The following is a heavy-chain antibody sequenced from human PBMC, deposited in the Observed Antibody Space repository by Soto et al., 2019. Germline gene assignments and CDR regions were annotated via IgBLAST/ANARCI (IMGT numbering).Heavy chain of an antibody. Sequence: QVQLQESGPGLVKPSGTLSLTCAVSGGSISSSNWWSWVRQPPGKGLEWIGEIDHSGSTNYNPTLKRRVTISVYKSKNQLSLKLSSVTAEDTAVYYCARVYCSSTSCYTVYGMDVSGQGTTVTVSS. CDR3: ARVYCSSTSCYTVYGMDV. CDR1: GGSISSSNW. J-gene: IGHJ6*02. CDR2: IDHSGST. V-gene: IGHV4-4*02. D-gene: IGHD2-2*02.